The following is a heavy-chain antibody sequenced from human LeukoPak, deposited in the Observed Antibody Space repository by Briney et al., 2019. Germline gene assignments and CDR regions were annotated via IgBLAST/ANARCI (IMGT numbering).Heavy chain of an antibody. CDR2: ISGSGSVS. V-gene: IGHV3-48*01. J-gene: IGHJ4*02. CDR1: GFTFSSYS. Sequence: GGSLRLSCAASGFTFSSYSMNWVRQAPGKGLEWISYISGSGSVSYYEDSVKGRFTISRDNAKNSLYLQMNSLRAEDTAVYYCARAYDYWGQGTLVTVSS. CDR3: ARAYDY.